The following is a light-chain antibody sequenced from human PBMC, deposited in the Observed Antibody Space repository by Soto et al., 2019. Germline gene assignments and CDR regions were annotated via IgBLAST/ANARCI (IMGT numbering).Light chain of an antibody. V-gene: IGKV1-39*01. CDR3: QQSYSTPFLT. CDR1: QSISSY. J-gene: IGKJ4*02. Sequence: DIQMTQSPSSLSASVGDRVTITCRASQSISSYLNWYQQKPGKAPKLLIYAASSLQSGVPSRFSGSVYGTDFTLTISSLQPEDFATYYCQQSYSTPFLTFGGGTKVEFK. CDR2: AAS.